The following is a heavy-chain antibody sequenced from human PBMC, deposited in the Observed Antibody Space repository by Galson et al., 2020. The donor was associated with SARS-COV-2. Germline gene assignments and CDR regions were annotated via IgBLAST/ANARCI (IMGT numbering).Heavy chain of an antibody. V-gene: IGHV3-33*01. J-gene: IGHJ6*02. CDR2: IWYDGSNQ. D-gene: IGHD6-19*01. CDR3: ARESPVAGPLDV. CDR1: GFTFRSYG. Sequence: GGSLRLSCAASGFTFRSYGIHWVRKAPGKGLEWVAVIWYDGSNQYYADYVKGRFTISRDNSKNTLYLQMNSLRAEDTAVYYCARESPVAGPLDVWGQGTTVTVSS.